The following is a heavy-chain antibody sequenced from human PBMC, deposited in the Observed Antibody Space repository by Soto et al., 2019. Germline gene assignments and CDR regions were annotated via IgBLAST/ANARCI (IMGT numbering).Heavy chain of an antibody. D-gene: IGHD3-10*02. CDR2: IYYSGST. Sequence: SETLSLTCTVSGGSISSYYWSWIRQPPGKGLEWIGYIYYSGSTNYNPSLKSRVTISVDTSKNQCSLKLSSVTAADTAVYYCARDRACAGYYYGMDVWGQGTTVTVSS. J-gene: IGHJ6*02. CDR3: ARDRACAGYYYGMDV. CDR1: GGSISSYY. V-gene: IGHV4-59*01.